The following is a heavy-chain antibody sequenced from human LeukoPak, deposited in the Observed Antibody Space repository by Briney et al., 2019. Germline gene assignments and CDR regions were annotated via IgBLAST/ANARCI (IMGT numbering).Heavy chain of an antibody. Sequence: GGSLRLSCAASGFTFSNSWMTWVRQAPGKGLEWVANIREDGGEKYYVDSVKGRFTISRDNAKNSLYLQMNSLRAEDTAVYYCARINTAIFSSSDYWGRGTLVTVSS. J-gene: IGHJ4*02. CDR1: GFTFSNSW. CDR3: ARINTAIFSSSDY. CDR2: IREDGGEK. V-gene: IGHV3-7*05. D-gene: IGHD2-21*02.